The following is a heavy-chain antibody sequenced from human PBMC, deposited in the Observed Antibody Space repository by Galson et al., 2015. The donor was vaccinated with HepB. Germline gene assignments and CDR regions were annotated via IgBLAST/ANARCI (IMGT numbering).Heavy chain of an antibody. D-gene: IGHD6-13*01. CDR3: ARADGGAAAGEGWFDP. Sequence: SVKVSCKASGYTFTSYGISWVRQAPGQGLEWMGWISAYNGNTNYAQKLQGRVTMTTDTSTSTAYMELRSLRSDDTAVYYCARADGGAAAGEGWFDPWGQGTLVTVSS. V-gene: IGHV1-18*04. CDR1: GYTFTSYG. CDR2: ISAYNGNT. J-gene: IGHJ5*02.